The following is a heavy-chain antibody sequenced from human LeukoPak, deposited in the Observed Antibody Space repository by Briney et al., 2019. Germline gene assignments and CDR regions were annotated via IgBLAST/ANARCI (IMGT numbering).Heavy chain of an antibody. J-gene: IGHJ4*02. D-gene: IGHD3-16*02. CDR1: GFTFSDYY. CDR3: ARDELSLSELIDY. Sequence: GGSLRLSCAASGFTFSDYYMSWIRQALGKGLGWGSYISSSGSTIKYADSVKGRFTISRDNAKNPLYLRMSSLRAEEPPVYYCARDELSLSELIDYWGQGTLVTVSS. V-gene: IGHV3-11*04. CDR2: ISSSGSTI.